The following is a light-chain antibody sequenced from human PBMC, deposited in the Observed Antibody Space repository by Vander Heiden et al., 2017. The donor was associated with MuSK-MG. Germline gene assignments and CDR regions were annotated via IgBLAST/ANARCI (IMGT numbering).Light chain of an antibody. Sequence: DIQMTQSPSSLSASVGDRVTITCRASQNVDTYLTWYQLKPGKAPKLLIYTASNLQSGVPSRFSGSGSGTEFTLTITSLQPEDFATYYCQQSYSTPLTFGGGTKVEIK. J-gene: IGKJ4*01. CDR2: TAS. CDR1: QNVDTY. V-gene: IGKV1-39*01. CDR3: QQSYSTPLT.